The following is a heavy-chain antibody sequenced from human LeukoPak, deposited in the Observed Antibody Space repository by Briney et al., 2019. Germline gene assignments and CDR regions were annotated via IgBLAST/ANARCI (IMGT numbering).Heavy chain of an antibody. V-gene: IGHV1-2*02. CDR1: GYAFTGYF. CDR3: ARDDCPSTTCSAGP. Sequence: ASVKVSCKASGYAFTGYFIHWVRQAPGQGLEWMGWINPNSGDTVYAQNFQGRVTMTRDTSISTAYMELSRLRSDDTAVYYCARDDCPSTTCSAGPWGQGTLVTVSS. J-gene: IGHJ5*02. CDR2: INPNSGDT. D-gene: IGHD2-2*01.